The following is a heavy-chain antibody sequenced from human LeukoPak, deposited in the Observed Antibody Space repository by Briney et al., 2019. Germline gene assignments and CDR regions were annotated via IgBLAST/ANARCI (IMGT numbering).Heavy chain of an antibody. V-gene: IGHV4-34*01. D-gene: IGHD2-15*01. CDR3: ARGEYCSGGSCYLGDP. CDR1: GGSFSGYY. Sequence: SETLSLTCAVYGGSFSGYYWSWIRQPPGKGLKWIGEINHSGSTNYNPSLKSRVTISVDTSKNQFSLKLSSVTAADTAVYYCARGEYCSGGSCYLGDPWGQGTLVTVSS. CDR2: INHSGST. J-gene: IGHJ5*02.